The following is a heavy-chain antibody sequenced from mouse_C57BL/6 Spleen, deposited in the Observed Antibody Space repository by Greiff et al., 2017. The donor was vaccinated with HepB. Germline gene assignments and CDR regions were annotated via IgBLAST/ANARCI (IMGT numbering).Heavy chain of an antibody. D-gene: IGHD2-5*01. CDR3: ARMRSNYVRWYFDV. V-gene: IGHV1-54*01. J-gene: IGHJ1*03. CDR1: GYAFTNYL. CDR2: INPGSGGT. Sequence: QVQLQQSGAELVRPGTSVKVSCKASGYAFTNYLIEWVKQRPGQGLEWIGVINPGSGGTNYNEKFKGKATLTADKSSSTAYMQLSSLTSEDSAVYFCARMRSNYVRWYFDVWGTGTTVTVSS.